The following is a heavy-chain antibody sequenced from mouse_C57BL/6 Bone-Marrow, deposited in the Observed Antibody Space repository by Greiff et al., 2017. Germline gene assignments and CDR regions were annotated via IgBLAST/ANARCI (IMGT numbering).Heavy chain of an antibody. CDR1: GYSITNGNHW. J-gene: IGHJ4*01. Sequence: DVQLQESGPALVKPSQTVSLTCTVTGYSITNGNHWWNWIRQVSGSKLEWIGYISSSGSTDSNPSLKSRISITRDTSKNQLFLQLNSVTTEDIATYYCARGTTVVATDYYAMDYWGQGTSVTVSS. CDR3: ARGTTVVATDYYAMDY. CDR2: ISSSGST. V-gene: IGHV3-4*01. D-gene: IGHD1-1*01.